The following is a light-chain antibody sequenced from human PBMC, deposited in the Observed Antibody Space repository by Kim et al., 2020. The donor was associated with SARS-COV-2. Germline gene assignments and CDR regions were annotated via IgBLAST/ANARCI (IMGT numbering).Light chain of an antibody. Sequence: EIVMTQSPATLSVSPGEGATLSCRASQSVTTNLAWYQQRPGQAPRLLIYGASTRATGIPARFSGSGSGTEFTLTISSLQSEDFAVYYCQQYNNWLLFTFGPGTKVDIK. J-gene: IGKJ3*01. V-gene: IGKV3-15*01. CDR2: GAS. CDR3: QQYNNWLLFT. CDR1: QSVTTN.